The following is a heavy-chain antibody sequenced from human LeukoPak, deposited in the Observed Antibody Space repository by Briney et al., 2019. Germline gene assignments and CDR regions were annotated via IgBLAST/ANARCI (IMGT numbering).Heavy chain of an antibody. J-gene: IGHJ4*02. V-gene: IGHV3-11*01. CDR1: GFTFSDYY. D-gene: IGHD1-1*01. Sequence: GGSLRLSCAASGFTFSDYYMSWIRQAPGKGLEWVSYISSSGSTIYYADSVKGRFTISRDNSKNTLYLQMNSLRAEDTAVYYCAKALTDSRGTLAFYFDYWGQGTLVTVSS. CDR3: AKALTDSRGTLAFYFDY. CDR2: ISSSGSTI.